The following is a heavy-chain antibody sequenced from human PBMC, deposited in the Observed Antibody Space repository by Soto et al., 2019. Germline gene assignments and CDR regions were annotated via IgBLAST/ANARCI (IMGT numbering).Heavy chain of an antibody. D-gene: IGHD5-18*01. J-gene: IGHJ4*02. CDR3: ARAPIQLWHTFDY. CDR1: GFTFSSYE. Sequence: PGGSLRLSCAASGFTFSSYEMNWVRQAPGKGLEWVSYISSSGSTICYADSVKGRFTISRDNAKNSLYLQMNSLRAEDTAVYYCARAPIQLWHTFDYWGQGTLVTVSS. V-gene: IGHV3-48*03. CDR2: ISSSGSTI.